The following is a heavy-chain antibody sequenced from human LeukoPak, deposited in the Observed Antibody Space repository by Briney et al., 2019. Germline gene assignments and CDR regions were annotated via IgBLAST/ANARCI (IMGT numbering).Heavy chain of an antibody. J-gene: IGHJ5*02. V-gene: IGHV1-2*02. CDR3: ARDLEVPAAINNWFDP. CDR2: INPNSGGT. Sequence: ASVKVSCKASGYTFTGYYMHWVRQAPGQGLEWMGWINPNSGGTNYAQKFQGRVTMTRDTSTSTVYMELSSLRSEDTAVYYCARDLEVPAAINNWFDPWGRGTLVTVSS. D-gene: IGHD2-2*02. CDR1: GYTFTGYY.